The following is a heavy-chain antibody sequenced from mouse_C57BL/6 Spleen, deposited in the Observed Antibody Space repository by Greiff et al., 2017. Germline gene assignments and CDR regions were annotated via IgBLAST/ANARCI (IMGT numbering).Heavy chain of an antibody. Sequence: EVQLQQSGPELVKPGASVQIPCKASGYTFTDYNMDWVKQSHGKSLEWIGDINPNNGGTIYNQKFKGKATLTVDKSSSTAYMELRSLTSEDTAVYYCSRYYSNYGWFAYWGQGTLVTVAA. CDR3: SRYYSNYGWFAY. J-gene: IGHJ3*01. V-gene: IGHV1-18*01. CDR2: INPNNGGT. D-gene: IGHD2-5*01. CDR1: GYTFTDYN.